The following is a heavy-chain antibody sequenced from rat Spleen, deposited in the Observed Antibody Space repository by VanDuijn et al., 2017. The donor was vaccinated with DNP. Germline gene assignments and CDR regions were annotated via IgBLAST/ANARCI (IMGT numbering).Heavy chain of an antibody. CDR3: ARHPYYFDY. CDR2: ISPSGGST. CDR1: GFTFSNYD. V-gene: IGHV5-25*01. J-gene: IGHJ2*01. Sequence: EVQLVESGGGLVQPGRSLKLSCAASGFTFSNYDMAWVRQAPTTGLEWVASISPSGGSTYYRDSVKGRFNVSRDNAKSSLYLQMDSLRSEDTATYYCARHPYYFDYWGQGVMVTVSS.